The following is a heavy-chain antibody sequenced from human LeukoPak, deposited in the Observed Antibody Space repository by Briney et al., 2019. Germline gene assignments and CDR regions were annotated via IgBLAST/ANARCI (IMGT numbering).Heavy chain of an antibody. J-gene: IGHJ4*02. CDR1: EFTFRNYA. CDR2: MSSDGNNK. D-gene: IGHD3-10*01. V-gene: IGHV3-30-3*01. Sequence: GGSLRLSCEASEFTFRNYALHWVRQAPGEGLEWVAVMSSDGNNKYYADSVKGRFTISRDNSKNTLYLQMNSLRAEDTAVYYCGKDRRYYYGSGSYCDYWGQGTLVTVSS. CDR3: GKDRRYYYGSGSYCDY.